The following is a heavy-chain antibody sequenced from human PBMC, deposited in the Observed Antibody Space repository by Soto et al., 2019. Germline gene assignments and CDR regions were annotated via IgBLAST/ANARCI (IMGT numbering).Heavy chain of an antibody. CDR2: VYYSGTT. V-gene: IGHV4-61*08. Sequence: PLETLSLTCTVSGGSIDSGDYYWSWIRQPPGKGLEWIGYVYYSGTTNYNPFLKSRVTLSLDKSKNQFSLKMNSVTAADTAVYYCARVHVMVVAGSTFDYWGHGTLVTVSS. CDR1: GGSIDSGDYY. D-gene: IGHD6-19*01. J-gene: IGHJ4*01. CDR3: ARVHVMVVAGSTFDY.